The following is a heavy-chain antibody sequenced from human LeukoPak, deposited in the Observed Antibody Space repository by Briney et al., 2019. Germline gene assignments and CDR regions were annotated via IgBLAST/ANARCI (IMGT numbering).Heavy chain of an antibody. V-gene: IGHV3-23*01. CDR2: IASGGST. CDR3: AKAVSGYSTGRVIDA. Sequence: GGSLTLSCAASGLTFNSYAMLWVRQAPGKGLEWVSVIASGGSTYYADSVKGRFTISRDNSENPPYLQMNSLRAEDTALYYCAKAVSGYSTGRVIDAWGQGSLV. D-gene: IGHD6-19*01. J-gene: IGHJ5*02. CDR1: GLTFNSYA.